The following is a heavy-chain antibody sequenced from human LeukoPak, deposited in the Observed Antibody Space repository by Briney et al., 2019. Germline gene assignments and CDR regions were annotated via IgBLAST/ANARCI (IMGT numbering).Heavy chain of an antibody. CDR1: GYTFTNYG. CDR3: ARGLDLGSRGYYYFDYHYYYMDV. CDR2: ISAYNGDT. J-gene: IGHJ6*03. V-gene: IGHV1-18*01. D-gene: IGHD3-22*01. Sequence: ASVKVSCKASGYTFTNYGITWVRQAAGQGLEWMGWISAYNGDTHYAQKLQGRVAMTTDTSTRTVYMELRSLRHDDTAVYYCARGLDLGSRGYYYFDYHYYYMDVWGKGTTVAVSS.